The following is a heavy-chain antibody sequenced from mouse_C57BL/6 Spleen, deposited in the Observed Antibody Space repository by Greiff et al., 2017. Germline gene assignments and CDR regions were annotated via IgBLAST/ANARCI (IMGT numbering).Heavy chain of an antibody. CDR1: GYAFTNYL. V-gene: IGHV1-54*01. J-gene: IGHJ3*01. CDR2: INPGSGGT. CDR3: AREDDCYYVAY. D-gene: IGHD2-3*01. Sequence: QVQLQQSGAELVRPGTSVKVSCKASGYAFTNYLIEWVKQRPGQGLEWIGVINPGSGGTNYNEKFKGKATLTADKSSSTAYMQLSSLTSEDSAVYFCAREDDCYYVAYWGQGTLVTVSA.